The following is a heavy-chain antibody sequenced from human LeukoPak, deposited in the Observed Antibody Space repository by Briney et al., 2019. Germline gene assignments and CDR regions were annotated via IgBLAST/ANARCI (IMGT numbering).Heavy chain of an antibody. CDR3: ARLGSGSYYNSVYY. CDR2: IYYSGST. J-gene: IGHJ4*02. CDR1: GGSFSGYY. V-gene: IGHV4-34*01. Sequence: SETLSLTCAVYGGSFSGYYWSWIRQPPGKGLEWIGSIYYSGSTYYNPSLKSRVTISVDTSKNQFSLKLSSVTAADTAVYYCARLGSGSYYNSVYYWGQGTLVTVSS. D-gene: IGHD3-10*01.